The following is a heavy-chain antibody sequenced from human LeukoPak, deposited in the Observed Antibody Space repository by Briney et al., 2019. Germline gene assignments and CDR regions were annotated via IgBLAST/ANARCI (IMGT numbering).Heavy chain of an antibody. CDR2: IYTSGST. J-gene: IGHJ4*02. CDR3: AIQPVAGTVFDY. CDR1: GGSISSSSYY. D-gene: IGHD6-19*01. V-gene: IGHV4-61*02. Sequence: PSETLSLTCTVSGGSISSSSYYWSWIRQPAGKGLEWIGRIYTSGSTNYNPSLKSRVTISVDTSKNQFSLKLSSVTAADTAVYYCAIQPVAGTVFDYWGQGTLVTVSS.